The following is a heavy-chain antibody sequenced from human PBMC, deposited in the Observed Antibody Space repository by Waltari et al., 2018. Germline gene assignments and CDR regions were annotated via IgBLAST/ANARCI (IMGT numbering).Heavy chain of an antibody. V-gene: IGHV3-33*01. CDR3: ASGLGYYYYGMDV. CDR1: GFPFSRYG. D-gene: IGHD3-10*01. J-gene: IGHJ6*02. Sequence: VQLVESGGGVVQPGRSLRLSCAASGFPFSRYGMHWVRQAPGKGLEWVAVIWYDGSNKYYADSVKGRFTISRDNSKNTLYLQMNSLRAEDTAVYYCASGLGYYYYGMDVWGQGTTVTVSS. CDR2: IWYDGSNK.